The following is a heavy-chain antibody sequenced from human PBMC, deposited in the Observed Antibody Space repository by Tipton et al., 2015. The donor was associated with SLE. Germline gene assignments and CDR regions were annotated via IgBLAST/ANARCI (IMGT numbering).Heavy chain of an antibody. CDR1: GGSISGYY. V-gene: IGHV4-59*08. CDR2: IYYSGST. Sequence: TLSLTCTVSGGSISGYYWSWIRQPPGKGLEYIGYIYYSGSTNYNPSLRSRVTISVDTSKNQFSLKLTSVTAADTAVYYCARRRVQGVIRTFDYWGQGTLVTVSS. D-gene: IGHD3-10*01. J-gene: IGHJ4*02. CDR3: ARRRVQGVIRTFDY.